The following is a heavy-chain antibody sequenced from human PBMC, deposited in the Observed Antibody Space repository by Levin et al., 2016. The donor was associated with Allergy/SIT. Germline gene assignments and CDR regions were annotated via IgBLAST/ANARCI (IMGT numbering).Heavy chain of an antibody. Sequence: SETLSLTCTVSGGSVSSGSYYWSWIRQPPGKGLEWIGYIYYSGSTNYNPSLKSRVTISVDTSKNQFSLKLSSVTAADTAVYYCARVAGPLWFGDFWFDPWGQGTLVTVSS. V-gene: IGHV4-61*01. D-gene: IGHD3-10*01. CDR1: GGSVSSGSYY. CDR3: ARVAGPLWFGDFWFDP. CDR2: IYYSGST. J-gene: IGHJ5*02.